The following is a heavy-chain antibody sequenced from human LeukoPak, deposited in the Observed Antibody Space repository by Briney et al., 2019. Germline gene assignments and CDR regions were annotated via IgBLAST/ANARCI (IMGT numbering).Heavy chain of an antibody. CDR3: AKAPVTTCSGAYCYPFDY. Sequence: GGSLGLSCAASGFTLSSYAMSWVRQGPGKGLEWVSAISVSGNTYHADSVKGRFTISRDSSKNTLYLQMNSLRAWDAAVYYCAKAPVTTCSGAYCYPFDYWSQGTLVTVSS. CDR2: ISVSGNT. J-gene: IGHJ4*02. V-gene: IGHV3-23*01. D-gene: IGHD2-15*01. CDR1: GFTLSSYA.